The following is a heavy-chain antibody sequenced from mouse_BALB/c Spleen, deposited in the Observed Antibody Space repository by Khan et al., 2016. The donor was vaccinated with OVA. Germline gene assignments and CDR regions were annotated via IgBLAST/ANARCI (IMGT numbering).Heavy chain of an antibody. CDR2: INPHIGET. CDR3: ARKNGSDFDY. J-gene: IGHJ2*01. CDR1: GYSFTGYF. Sequence: EVKLLESGPELVKPGASVKISCKASGYSFTGYFMNWVMQSHGKSLEWIGRINPHIGETFYNQKFKGKATLTVDESSSTAHMELRSLASEDSAVYYCARKNGSDFDYWGQGTTLTVSS. V-gene: IGHV1-20*02. D-gene: IGHD1-1*01.